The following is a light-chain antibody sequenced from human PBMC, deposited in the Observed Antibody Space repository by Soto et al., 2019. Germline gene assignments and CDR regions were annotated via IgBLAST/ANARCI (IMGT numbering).Light chain of an antibody. V-gene: IGLV2-14*01. Sequence: QSVLTQPASVSGSPGQSITISCTGSSSDVGGFNSVSWYQQRPGNAPKVMIYDVTVRPSEVSNRFSGSKSGNTASLTISGLQTEDEADYYCFSFTTTSTHVFGTGTKVTVL. CDR1: SSDVGGFNS. CDR3: FSFTTTSTHV. J-gene: IGLJ1*01. CDR2: DVT.